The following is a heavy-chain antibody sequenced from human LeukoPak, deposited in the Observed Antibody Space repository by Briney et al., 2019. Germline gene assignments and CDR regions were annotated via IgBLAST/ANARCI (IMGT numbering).Heavy chain of an antibody. Sequence: PGGSLRLSCTASGFTFGDYAMSWIRQAPGKGLEWVGFIRSKAYGETADYAASVKGRFTISRDDSKAIAYLQMNSLKTEDTPVYHCTRDRGAYNLYDYWGQGTLVTVSS. CDR3: TRDRGAYNLYDY. V-gene: IGHV3-49*03. D-gene: IGHD1-1*01. CDR1: GFTFGDYA. CDR2: IRSKAYGETA. J-gene: IGHJ4*02.